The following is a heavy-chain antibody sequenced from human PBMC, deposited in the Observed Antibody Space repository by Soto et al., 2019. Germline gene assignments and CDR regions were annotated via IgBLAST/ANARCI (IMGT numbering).Heavy chain of an antibody. J-gene: IGHJ6*03. V-gene: IGHV1-8*01. CDR3: ARFPRYYYYYYMDV. CDR1: GYTFTSYD. CDR2: MNPNSGNT. Sequence: QVKLVQSGAEVKKPGASVKVSCKASGYTFTSYDINWVRQATGQGLEWMGWMNPNSGNTGYAQKFQGRVTMTRNTSISTAYMDLSSLRSEDTAVYYCARFPRYYYYYYMDVWGKGTTVTVSS.